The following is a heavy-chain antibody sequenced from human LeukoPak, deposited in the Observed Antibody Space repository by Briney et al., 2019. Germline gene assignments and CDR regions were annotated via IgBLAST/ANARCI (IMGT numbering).Heavy chain of an antibody. Sequence: GGSLRLSCAASGFTFSSYWMHWVRQAPGKGLVWVSQINSNGSSTSYADSVKGRFTISRDNAKNTLYLQMNSLRAEDTAVYYCARSSPTGWWVSRAQPDAFDIWGQGTMVTVSS. D-gene: IGHD6-19*01. V-gene: IGHV3-74*01. J-gene: IGHJ3*02. CDR3: ARSSPTGWWVSRAQPDAFDI. CDR1: GFTFSSYW. CDR2: INSNGSST.